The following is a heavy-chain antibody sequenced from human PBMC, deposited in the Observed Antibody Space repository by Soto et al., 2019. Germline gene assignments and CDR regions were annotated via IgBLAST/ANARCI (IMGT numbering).Heavy chain of an antibody. CDR2: IWYDGSIT. CDR1: GLTFSSSG. J-gene: IGHJ6*03. CDR3: IRGWGSYWYYMDV. Sequence: QVQLVESGGGVVQPGRSLRLSCAASGLTFSSSGMHWVRQAPGKGLEWVAVIWYDGSITYYADSVKGRFTISRDNSKKTLFLPMKIMRAEYRAFYYCIRGWGSYWYYMDVWGKGTTVTGSS. D-gene: IGHD7-27*01. V-gene: IGHV3-33*01.